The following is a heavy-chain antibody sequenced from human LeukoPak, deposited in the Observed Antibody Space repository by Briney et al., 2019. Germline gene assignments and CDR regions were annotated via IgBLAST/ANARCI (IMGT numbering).Heavy chain of an antibody. Sequence: GGSLRLSCAASGFTFSSYGMHWVRQAPGKGLEWVAFIRYDGSNKYYADSVKGRFTISRDNAKNSLYLQMDSLRAEDTAVYYCSRLRGYSYGYADYWGQGILVTVSS. CDR2: IRYDGSNK. V-gene: IGHV3-30*02. CDR3: SRLRGYSYGYADY. D-gene: IGHD5-18*01. CDR1: GFTFSSYG. J-gene: IGHJ4*02.